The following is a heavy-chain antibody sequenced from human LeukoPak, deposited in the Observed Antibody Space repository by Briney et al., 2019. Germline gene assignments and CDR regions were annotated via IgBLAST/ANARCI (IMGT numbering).Heavy chain of an antibody. J-gene: IGHJ3*02. V-gene: IGHV1-2*02. CDR2: INPNSGGT. CDR1: GYTFTGYY. D-gene: IGHD3-22*01. CDR3: ARGANYYDSSGYYCDDDAFDI. Sequence: ASVKVSCKASGYTFTGYYMHWVRQAPGQGLEWMGWINPNSGGTNYAQKFQGRVTMTRDTSISTAYMELSRLRSDDTAVYYCARGANYYDSSGYYCDDDAFDIWGQGTMVSVSS.